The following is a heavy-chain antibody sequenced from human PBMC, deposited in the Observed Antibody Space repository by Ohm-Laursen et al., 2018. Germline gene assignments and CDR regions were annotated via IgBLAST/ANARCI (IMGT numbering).Heavy chain of an antibody. D-gene: IGHD2-15*01. V-gene: IGHV4-31*03. CDR1: GDSISSASHY. J-gene: IGHJ5*02. CDR3: ARAAYSRNWFDP. Sequence: TLSLTCTVSGDSISSASHYWSWIRQLPEKGLEWIGHIYYNGITYYNPSLQSRVTFSIDTTKSQFSLNLRSLTAADTAVYYCARAAYSRNWFDPWGQGTLVIVSS. CDR2: IYYNGIT.